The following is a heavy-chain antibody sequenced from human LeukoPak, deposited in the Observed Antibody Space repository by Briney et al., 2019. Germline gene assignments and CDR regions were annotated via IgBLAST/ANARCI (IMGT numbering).Heavy chain of an antibody. Sequence: SETLSLTCAVYGGSFSGYYWSWIRQPPGKGLEWIGEINHSGSTNYNPSLKSRVTISVDTSKNQFSLKLSSVTAADTAVYYCARKISGPFDYWGQGTLVTVSS. D-gene: IGHD3-3*02. J-gene: IGHJ4*02. V-gene: IGHV4-34*01. CDR1: GGSFSGYY. CDR2: INHSGST. CDR3: ARKISGPFDY.